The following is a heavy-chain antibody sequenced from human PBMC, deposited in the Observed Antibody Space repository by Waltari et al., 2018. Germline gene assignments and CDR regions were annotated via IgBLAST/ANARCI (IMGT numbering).Heavy chain of an antibody. CDR2: IYSGGST. Sequence: EVQLLESGGGLVQPGGSLRLSCAASGFTFSSYAMSWVRQAPGKGREWVSVIYSGGSTYNADSVKGRCTISRDNSKNTLYRQMNSLRAEDTAVYYCAKAIAVAGRLDYWGQGTLVTVSS. V-gene: IGHV3-23*03. D-gene: IGHD6-19*01. J-gene: IGHJ4*02. CDR1: GFTFSSYA. CDR3: AKAIAVAGRLDY.